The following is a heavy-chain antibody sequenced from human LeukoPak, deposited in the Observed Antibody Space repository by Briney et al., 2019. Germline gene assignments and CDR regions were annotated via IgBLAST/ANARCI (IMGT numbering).Heavy chain of an antibody. V-gene: IGHV1-46*01. D-gene: IGHD5-18*01. CDR2: INPSGGGT. J-gene: IGHJ4*02. CDR1: GYTFTSYY. Sequence: ASVKVSCKASGYTFTSYYMHWVRQAPGQGLEWMGVINPSGGGTSYAQKFQGRVTMTRDTSTSTVYMDLSSLRSEDTAVYYCARSPYSYGYFDYWGQGTLVTVSS. CDR3: ARSPYSYGYFDY.